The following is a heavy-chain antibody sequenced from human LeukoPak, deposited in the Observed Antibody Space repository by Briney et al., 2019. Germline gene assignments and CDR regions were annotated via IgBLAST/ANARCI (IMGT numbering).Heavy chain of an antibody. Sequence: GGSLRLSCASSRFTFSNYAMYRVRQAPGKGLEWVAVIWYDGSNKYYADSVKGRFTISRDNSKNTLYLQMNSLRAEDTAVYYCARDPPDCRSSSCRWGGWIGPWGQGTLVTVSS. CDR1: RFTFSNYA. CDR3: ARDPPDCRSSSCRWGGWIGP. V-gene: IGHV3-33*08. J-gene: IGHJ5*02. CDR2: IWYDGSNK. D-gene: IGHD2-2*01.